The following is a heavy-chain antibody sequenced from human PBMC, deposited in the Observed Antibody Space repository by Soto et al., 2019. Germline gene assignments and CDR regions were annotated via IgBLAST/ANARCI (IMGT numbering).Heavy chain of an antibody. D-gene: IGHD3-3*01. CDR2: INHSGST. CDR1: GGSFSGYY. Sequence: QVQLQQWGAGLLKPSETLSLTCAVYGGSFSGYYWSWIRQPPGKGLEWIGEINHSGSTNYNPSLKSRVTISVDTSKNQFSLKLSSVTAADTAVYYCARGLTIFGVDPWGQGTLVTVSS. V-gene: IGHV4-34*01. J-gene: IGHJ5*02. CDR3: ARGLTIFGVDP.